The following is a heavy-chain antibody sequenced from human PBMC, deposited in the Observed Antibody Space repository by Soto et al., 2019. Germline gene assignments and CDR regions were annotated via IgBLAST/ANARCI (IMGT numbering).Heavy chain of an antibody. Sequence: SETLSLTCAVSGGSITSANWWTWVRQPTGGGLEWIGKISHSGITNYKASLKSRVTMSVDKTKNDVSLKLTSVTAADTAVYYCARVLRGWFDPWGQGTPVTVSS. V-gene: IGHV4-4*02. J-gene: IGHJ5*02. CDR2: ISHSGIT. CDR3: ARVLRGWFDP. CDR1: GGSITSANW.